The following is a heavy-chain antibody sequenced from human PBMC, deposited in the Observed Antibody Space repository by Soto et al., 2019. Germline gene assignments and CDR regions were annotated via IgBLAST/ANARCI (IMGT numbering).Heavy chain of an antibody. V-gene: IGHV4-30-4*01. J-gene: IGHJ4*02. Sequence: QVQLQESGPGLVKPSQTLSLTCTVSGGSISSGDYYWSWIRQPPGKGLEWFGYIYYSGSTYFNPSLKSRVTISVDTSKNQFALKLSSVTAADTAVYYCAFKHSSSWGGFDYWGQGTLVTVSS. CDR3: AFKHSSSWGGFDY. CDR2: IYYSGST. CDR1: GGSISSGDYY. D-gene: IGHD6-13*01.